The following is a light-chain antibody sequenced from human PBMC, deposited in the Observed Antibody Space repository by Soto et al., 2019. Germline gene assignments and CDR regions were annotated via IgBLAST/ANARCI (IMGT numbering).Light chain of an antibody. CDR3: SSYTSTSTWV. Sequence: QAVVTQPASVSGSPGQSITISCTGTSSDVGGYPYVSWYQQHPGKAPKLMIYEVKNRPSGVSNRFSASKSGNTASLTISGLQAEDEADYYCSSYTSTSTWVFGGGTKLTVL. CDR2: EVK. V-gene: IGLV2-14*01. CDR1: SSDVGGYPY. J-gene: IGLJ3*02.